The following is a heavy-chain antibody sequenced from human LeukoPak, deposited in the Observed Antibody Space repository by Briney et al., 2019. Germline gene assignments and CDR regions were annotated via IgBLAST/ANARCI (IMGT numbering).Heavy chain of an antibody. D-gene: IGHD3-22*01. CDR3: AKDDYYDTSGYRD. J-gene: IGHJ4*02. CDR1: GFTFSSYG. Sequence: GGTLRLSCAASGFTFSSYGMHWVRQAPGKGLEWVAVISYDVGKKYYADSVKGRFTISRDNSKNTLYLQMNSLRAEDTAVYYCAKDDYYDTSGYRDWGQGTLVTVSS. V-gene: IGHV3-30*18. CDR2: ISYDVGKK.